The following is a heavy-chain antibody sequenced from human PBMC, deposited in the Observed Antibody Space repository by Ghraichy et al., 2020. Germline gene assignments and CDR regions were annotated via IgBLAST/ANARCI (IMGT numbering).Heavy chain of an antibody. CDR3: ARVEASGDNWFDP. CDR1: GGSISSSSYY. Sequence: SETLSLTCTVSGGSISSSSYYWGWIRQPPGKGLEWIGSIYYSGSTYYNPSLKSRVTISVDTSKNQFSLKLSSVTAADTAVYYCARVEASGDNWFDPWGQGTLVTVSS. J-gene: IGHJ5*02. V-gene: IGHV4-39*07. CDR2: IYYSGST. D-gene: IGHD1-26*01.